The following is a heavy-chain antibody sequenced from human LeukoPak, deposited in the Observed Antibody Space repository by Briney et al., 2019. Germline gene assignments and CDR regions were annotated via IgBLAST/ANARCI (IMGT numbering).Heavy chain of an antibody. J-gene: IGHJ4*02. V-gene: IGHV5-51*01. CDR3: ARYPGIAVAGTGYFDY. D-gene: IGHD6-19*01. CDR1: GYSFTSYW. CDR2: IYPGDSDT. Sequence: GESLKISCKGSGYSFTSYWIGWVRQMPGKGLEWMGIIYPGDSDTRYSPSFQGQVTISADKSISTAYLQWSSLKASDTAMYYCARYPGIAVAGTGYFDYWGQGTLVTVSS.